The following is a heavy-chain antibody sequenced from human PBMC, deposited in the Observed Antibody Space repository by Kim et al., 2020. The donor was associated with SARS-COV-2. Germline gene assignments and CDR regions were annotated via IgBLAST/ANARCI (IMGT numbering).Heavy chain of an antibody. V-gene: IGHV3-74*03. Sequence: GGSLRLSCAAPGFTLTNYFMNWVRQTPGEGLVWVSRIHRASGTTLYVDSVKGRFTISRDNAKNTLYLQMNSLRPEDTAVYYCARVGDYDITCYYEYCHH. J-gene: IGHJ1*01. D-gene: IGHD3-22*01. CDR2: IHRASGTT. CDR3: ARVGDYDITCYYEYCHH. CDR1: GFTLTNYF.